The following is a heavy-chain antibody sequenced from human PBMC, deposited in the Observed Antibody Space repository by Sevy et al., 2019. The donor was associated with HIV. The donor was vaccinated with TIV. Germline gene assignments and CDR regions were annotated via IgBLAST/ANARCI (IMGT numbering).Heavy chain of an antibody. CDR3: AKDDLGSIDY. Sequence: GGSLRLSCAASRFIFSTSPMHWVRQAPGKGLECVAILSYDDSDENYADSVKGRFTISRDNSKNTLYLQMNSLRTEDTAVYYCAKDDLGSIDYWGHGTLVTVSS. D-gene: IGHD3-10*01. J-gene: IGHJ4*01. V-gene: IGHV3-30-3*02. CDR1: RFIFSTSP. CDR2: LSYDDSDE.